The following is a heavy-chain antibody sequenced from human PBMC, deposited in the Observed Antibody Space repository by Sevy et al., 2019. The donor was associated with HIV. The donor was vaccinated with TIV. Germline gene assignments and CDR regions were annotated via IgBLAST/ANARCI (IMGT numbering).Heavy chain of an antibody. CDR1: GFTFSNAW. CDR2: IKSKTDGGTT. V-gene: IGHV3-15*01. Sequence: GGSLRLSCAASGFTFSNAWMSWVRQAPGKGLEWVGRIKSKTDGGTTDYAAPVKASFTSSRDDSKNTLYLQMNSLKTEDTAVYYCTTPFALRNYDYVWGSYPPFYWGQGTLVTVSS. CDR3: TTPFALRNYDYVWGSYPPFY. J-gene: IGHJ4*02. D-gene: IGHD3-16*02.